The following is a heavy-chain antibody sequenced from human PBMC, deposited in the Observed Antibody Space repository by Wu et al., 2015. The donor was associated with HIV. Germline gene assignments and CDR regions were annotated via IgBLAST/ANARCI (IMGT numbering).Heavy chain of an antibody. CDR1: GYIFSNYD. V-gene: IGHV1-8*01. CDR2: MNPDNGNT. J-gene: IGHJ4*02. Sequence: QVQLVQSGAEVKKPGASVRVSCQASGYIFSNYDINWVRQAPGQGLEWMGWMNPDNGNTAFAQKFLGRVTMTRNTSISTAYMELRSLRFDDAALYYCAGGLTGPMMTGALRYWGQGTLVAVSP. CDR3: AGGLTGPMMTGALRY. D-gene: IGHD3-9*01.